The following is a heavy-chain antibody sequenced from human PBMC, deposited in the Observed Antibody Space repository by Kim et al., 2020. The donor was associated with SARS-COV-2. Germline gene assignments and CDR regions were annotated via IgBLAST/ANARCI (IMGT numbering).Heavy chain of an antibody. CDR1: GFTFTSSA. V-gene: IGHV1-58*01. J-gene: IGHJ3*02. Sequence: SVKVSCKASGFTFTSSAVQWVRQARGQRLEWIGWIVVGSGNTNYAQKFQERVTITRDMSTSTAYMELSSLRSEDTAVYYCAASPGASGTDVFDIWGQGKMVTVSS. D-gene: IGHD5-12*01. CDR3: AASPGASGTDVFDI. CDR2: IVVGSGNT.